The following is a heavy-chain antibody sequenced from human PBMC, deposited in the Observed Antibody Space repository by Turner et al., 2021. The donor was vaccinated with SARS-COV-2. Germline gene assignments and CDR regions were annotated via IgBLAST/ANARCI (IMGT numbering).Heavy chain of an antibody. D-gene: IGHD6-13*01. J-gene: IGHJ5*02. Sequence: QLQLQESGPGLVKPSETLSVTCTVSGGSISTSPYYWGWIRQPPGKGLEWIGNIYYRGSTYYNPSLKSRIIISIDTSKNQFSLQVTSVTAADTAIYYCASRRGGSAAYNPWGQGTLVTVSS. CDR1: GGSISTSPYY. V-gene: IGHV4-39*01. CDR3: ASRRGGSAAYNP. CDR2: IYYRGST.